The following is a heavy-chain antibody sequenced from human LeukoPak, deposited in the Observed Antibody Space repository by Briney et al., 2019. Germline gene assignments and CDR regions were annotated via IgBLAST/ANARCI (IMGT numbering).Heavy chain of an antibody. CDR2: IYYSGST. Sequence: SETLSLTCTVSGGSISSLYWSWIRQLPGKGLEWIGYIYYSGSTNYNPSLKSRVTISVDRSKNQFSLKLSSVTAADTAVYYCARVLWGDWFDPWGQGTLVTVSS. CDR3: ARVLWGDWFDP. CDR1: GGSISSLY. J-gene: IGHJ5*02. D-gene: IGHD3-16*01. V-gene: IGHV4-59*11.